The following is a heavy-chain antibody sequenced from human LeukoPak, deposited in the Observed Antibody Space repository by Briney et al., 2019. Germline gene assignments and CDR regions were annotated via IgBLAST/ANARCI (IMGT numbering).Heavy chain of an antibody. J-gene: IGHJ6*02. CDR2: INHSGST. D-gene: IGHD2-15*01. CDR3: AGLRVVVVAARYYYYGMDV. V-gene: IGHV4-34*01. Sequence: SETLSLTCAVYGGSFGGYYWSWIRQPPGKGLEWIGEINHSGSTNYNPSLKSRVTISVDTSKNQFSLKLSSVTAADTAVYYCAGLRVVVVAARYYYYGMDVWGQGTTVTVSS. CDR1: GGSFGGYY.